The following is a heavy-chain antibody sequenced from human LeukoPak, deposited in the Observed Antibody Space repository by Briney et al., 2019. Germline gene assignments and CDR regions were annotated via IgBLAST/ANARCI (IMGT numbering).Heavy chain of an antibody. J-gene: IGHJ4*02. CDR2: IYHSGST. V-gene: IGHV4-4*02. CDR3: AREGVRGVISEFDY. D-gene: IGHD3-10*01. CDR1: GGSISSSNW. Sequence: PSETLSLTCAVSGGSISSSNWWSWVRQPPGKGLEWIGEIYHSGSTNYNPSLKSRVTISVDKSKNQFSLKLSSVTAADTAVYYCAREGVRGVISEFDYWGQGTLVTVSS.